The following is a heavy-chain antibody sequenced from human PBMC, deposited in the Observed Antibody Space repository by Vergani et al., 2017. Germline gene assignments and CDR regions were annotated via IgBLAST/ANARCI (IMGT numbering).Heavy chain of an antibody. CDR3: ARPDMNDFGWWLAGIDY. J-gene: IGHJ4*02. CDR2: IDPGDSDT. CDR1: GYSFTSYW. D-gene: IGHD3-3*01. Sequence: EVQLVQSGAEVKKPGESLKISCKGSGYSFTSYWIGWVRQMPGKGLEWRGIIDPGDSDTRYSPSFQGQATISADKSISTAYLQWSSLNASDTAMYYCARPDMNDFGWWLAGIDYWGQGTLVTVSS. V-gene: IGHV5-51*01.